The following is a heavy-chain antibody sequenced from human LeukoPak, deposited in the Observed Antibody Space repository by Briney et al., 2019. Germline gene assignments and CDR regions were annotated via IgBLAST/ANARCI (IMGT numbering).Heavy chain of an antibody. V-gene: IGHV1-18*01. CDR3: ARDRGIAEADSFDP. J-gene: IGHJ5*02. Sequence: ASVKVSCKASGYTYTTDGISWVRQAPGQGLEWMGWIDTYSGKTNYAQKFQGRVTMTPDTSTSTAYMELRSLRSDDTAVYYCARDRGIAEADSFDPWGQGTLVTVSS. CDR2: IDTYSGKT. CDR1: GYTYTTDG. D-gene: IGHD6-13*01.